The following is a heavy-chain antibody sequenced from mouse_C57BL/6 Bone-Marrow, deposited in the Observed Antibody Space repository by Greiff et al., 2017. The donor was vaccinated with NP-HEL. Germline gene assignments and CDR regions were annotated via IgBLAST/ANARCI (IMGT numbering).Heavy chain of an antibody. V-gene: IGHV1-81*01. CDR1: GYTFTSYG. CDR2: IYPRSGNT. J-gene: IGHJ3*01. D-gene: IGHD1-1*01. Sequence: VMLVESGAELARPGASVKLSCKASGYTFTSYGISWVKQRTGQGLEWIGEIYPRSGNTYYNEKFKGKATLTADKSSSTAYMELRSLTSEDSAVYFCARRGAYYYGSFFAYWGQGTLVTVSA. CDR3: ARRGAYYYGSFFAY.